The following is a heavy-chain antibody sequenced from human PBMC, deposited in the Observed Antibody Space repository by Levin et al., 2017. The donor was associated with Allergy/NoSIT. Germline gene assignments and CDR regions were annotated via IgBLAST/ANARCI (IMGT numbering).Heavy chain of an antibody. Sequence: GGSLRLSCAASGFTFSSYGMHWVRQAPGKGLEWVAVIWDDGYKKYYADSVKGRFTISRDHSKNTLYLQMNSLRAEDTAVYDCARVLRFYYYYYMDVWGKGTTVTVSS. CDR1: GFTFSSYG. D-gene: IGHD5-12*01. V-gene: IGHV3-33*01. CDR2: IWDDGYKK. CDR3: ARVLRFYYYYYMDV. J-gene: IGHJ6*03.